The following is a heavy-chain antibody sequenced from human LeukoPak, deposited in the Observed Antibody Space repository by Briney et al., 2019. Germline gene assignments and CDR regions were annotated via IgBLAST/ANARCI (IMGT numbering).Heavy chain of an antibody. CDR3: ARDGEDREWVFDY. V-gene: IGHV3-48*03. D-gene: IGHD1-26*01. CDR1: GFTFGDYG. CDR2: ISSSGSTI. Sequence: GGSLRLSCTTSGFTFGDYGMSWVRQAPGKGLEWVSYISSSGSTIYYADSVKGRFTISRDNAKNSLYLQMNSLRAEDTAVYYCARDGEDREWVFDYWGQGTLVTVSS. J-gene: IGHJ4*02.